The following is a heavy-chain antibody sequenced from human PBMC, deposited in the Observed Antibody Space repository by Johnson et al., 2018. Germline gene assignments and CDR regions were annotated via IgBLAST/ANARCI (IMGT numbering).Heavy chain of an antibody. CDR1: GFTFSSYS. J-gene: IGHJ6*03. V-gene: IGHV3-48*04. Sequence: VQLVESGGGLVQPGGSLRLSCAASGFTFSSYSMNWVRQAPGKGLEWVSYISSSGSTIYYADSVKGRFTISRDNAKNSLYLQMNSLGAEDTAVYYCARHRRGFYYYYYMDVWGKGTTVTVSS. D-gene: IGHD3-16*01. CDR3: ARHRRGFYYYYYMDV. CDR2: ISSSGSTI.